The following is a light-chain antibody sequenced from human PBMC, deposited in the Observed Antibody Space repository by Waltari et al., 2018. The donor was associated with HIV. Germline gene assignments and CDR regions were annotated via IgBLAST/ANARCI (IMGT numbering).Light chain of an antibody. Sequence: SSELTQDPAVSVALGQTVKITCQGGNLRTYYASWYQQKPGQAPVLVSYGKNKRPPEIPDRFSSSASRNTASLTITGAQAEDEADYYCKTRDRSGNLYVFGTGTTVTVL. CDR2: GKN. V-gene: IGLV3-19*01. J-gene: IGLJ1*01. CDR3: KTRDRSGNLYV. CDR1: NLRTYY.